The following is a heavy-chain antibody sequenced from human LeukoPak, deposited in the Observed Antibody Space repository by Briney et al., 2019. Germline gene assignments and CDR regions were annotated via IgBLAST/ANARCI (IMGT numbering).Heavy chain of an antibody. J-gene: IGHJ4*02. CDR1: GGSISSGDYY. V-gene: IGHV4-30-4*08. CDR2: TYYSGST. D-gene: IGHD3-10*01. CDR3: AIERIRGSGSYYNSIDY. Sequence: SQTLSLTCTVSGGSISSGDYYWSWIRQPPGKGLEWIGYTYYSGSTYYNPSLKSRVTISVDTSKNQFSLKLSSVTAADTAVYYCAIERIRGSGSYYNSIDYWGQGTLVTVSS.